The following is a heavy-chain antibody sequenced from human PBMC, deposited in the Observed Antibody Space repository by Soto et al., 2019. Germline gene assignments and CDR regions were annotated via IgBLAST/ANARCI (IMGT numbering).Heavy chain of an antibody. J-gene: IGHJ6*02. CDR1: GFTFSSYT. CDR3: AREMDTAMVFGYYYGMDV. Sequence: EVQLVESGGGLVKPGGSLRLSCAASGFTFSSYTMNWVRQAPGKGLEWVSSISAISSYIYYADSVKGRFTISRDNAKNSLHLQMNSLRAGDTAVYYCAREMDTAMVFGYYYGMDVWGQGTTVTVS. CDR2: ISAISSYI. V-gene: IGHV3-21*01. D-gene: IGHD5-18*01.